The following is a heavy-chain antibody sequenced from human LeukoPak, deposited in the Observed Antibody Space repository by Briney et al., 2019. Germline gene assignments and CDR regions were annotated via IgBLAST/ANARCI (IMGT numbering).Heavy chain of an antibody. V-gene: IGHV3-21*01. CDR3: ASCRGGSCYPTYYFDY. CDR1: GFTFSSYS. J-gene: IGHJ4*02. Sequence: GGSLRLSCAASGFTFSSYSTNWVRQAPGKGLEWVSIISSSSNYIYYADSVKGRFTISRDNAKNSLYLQMDSLRAEDTAVYYCASCRGGSCYPTYYFDYWGQGTLVTVSS. D-gene: IGHD2-15*01. CDR2: ISSSSNYI.